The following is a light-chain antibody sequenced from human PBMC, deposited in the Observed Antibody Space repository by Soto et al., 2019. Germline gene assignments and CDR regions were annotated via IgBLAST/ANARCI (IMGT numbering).Light chain of an antibody. Sequence: QSALTQPASVSGSPGQSITISCTGTSSDVGAYNYVSWYQQHPGKVPRLIIYDVFNRPSGVSARFSGAKSGNTASLTISGRQAEDEADYYCCSYTNSITRVFGTGTKLTVL. V-gene: IGLV2-14*03. J-gene: IGLJ1*01. CDR3: CSYTNSITRV. CDR2: DVF. CDR1: SSDVGAYNY.